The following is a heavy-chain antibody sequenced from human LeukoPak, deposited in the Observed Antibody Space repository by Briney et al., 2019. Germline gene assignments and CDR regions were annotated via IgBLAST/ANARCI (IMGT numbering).Heavy chain of an antibody. CDR2: INHSGST. CDR3: ARGGRRWLQLMDY. D-gene: IGHD5-24*01. CDR1: GGSFSGYY. J-gene: IGHJ4*02. V-gene: IGHV4-34*01. Sequence: SETLSLTCAVYGGSFSGYYWSWIRQPPGKGLEWIGEINHSGSTNYNPSLKSRVTISVDTSKNQFSLKLSSVTAADTAVYYCARGGRRWLQLMDYWGQGTLVTVSS.